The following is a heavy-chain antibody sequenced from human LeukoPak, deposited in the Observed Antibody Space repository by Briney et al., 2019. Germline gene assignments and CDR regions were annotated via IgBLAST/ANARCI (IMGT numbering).Heavy chain of an antibody. Sequence: GGSLRLSCAASGFSFNGFAMTWVRQAPGKGLVWVSRINSDGSSTSYADSVKGRFTISRDNAKNTLYLQMNSLRAEDTAVYYCARAIALYYYYMDVWGKGTTVTVSS. CDR3: ARAIALYYYYMDV. J-gene: IGHJ6*03. V-gene: IGHV3-74*01. CDR1: GFSFNGFA. CDR2: INSDGSST. D-gene: IGHD3-16*02.